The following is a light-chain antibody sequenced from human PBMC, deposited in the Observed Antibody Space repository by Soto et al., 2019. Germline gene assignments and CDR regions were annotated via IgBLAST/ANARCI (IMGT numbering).Light chain of an antibody. CDR2: GAS. V-gene: IGKV3-20*01. J-gene: IGKJ1*01. CDR1: KSVSNNY. CDR3: QQYAASPRT. Sequence: EIVLTQSPGTLSLSPRERATLSCRASKSVSNNYLAWYQHRPGQAPRLLIYGASTRAPGIPDRFSGSGSGTDFTLTISRLEPEDFAVYYCQQYAASPRTFGQGTQVEVK.